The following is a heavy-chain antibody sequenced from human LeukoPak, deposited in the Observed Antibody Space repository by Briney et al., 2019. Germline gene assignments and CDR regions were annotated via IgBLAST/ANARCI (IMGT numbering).Heavy chain of an antibody. CDR3: ARIRDIVVVPADPDAFDI. D-gene: IGHD2-2*01. CDR1: GYTFTSYG. V-gene: IGHV1-18*01. Sequence: ALVKVSCKASGYTFTSYGISWLRQAPGQGLEWMGWISAYNGNTNYAQKLQGRVTMTTDTSTSTAYMELRSLRSDDTAVYYCARIRDIVVVPADPDAFDIWGQGTMVTVSS. J-gene: IGHJ3*02. CDR2: ISAYNGNT.